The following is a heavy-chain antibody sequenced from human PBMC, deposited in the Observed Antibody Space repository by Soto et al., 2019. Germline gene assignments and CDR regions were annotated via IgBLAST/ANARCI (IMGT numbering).Heavy chain of an antibody. CDR3: ARGHLPWDYHSYGMDV. CDR2: ISTYNGDT. CDR1: GYTFTRSG. V-gene: IGHV1-18*03. D-gene: IGHD7-27*01. J-gene: IGHJ6*02. Sequence: ASVKVSCKASGYTFTRSGISWVRQAPGQGLEWMGWISTYNGDTNYAQTFQGRVTMTTDTSTSTVHMEVRSLRSDDMAVYYCARGHLPWDYHSYGMDVWGQGTTVTVSS.